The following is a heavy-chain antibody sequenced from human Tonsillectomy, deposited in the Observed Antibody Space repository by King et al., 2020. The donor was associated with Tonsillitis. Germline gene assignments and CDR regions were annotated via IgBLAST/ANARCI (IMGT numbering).Heavy chain of an antibody. CDR1: GFTFSIYW. CDR3: ARVDFWTSDY. Sequence: DVQLVESGGGFVQPGGALRLSSAASGFTFSIYWLNWVRQASGQGLEWLANINQDGSGKYYVVSVKGRFTISRDNAKNSLNLQMNSLVAEDTAVYYCARVDFWTSDYWGQGTLVTVSS. J-gene: IGHJ4*02. CDR2: INQDGSGK. V-gene: IGHV3-7*03. D-gene: IGHD3/OR15-3a*01.